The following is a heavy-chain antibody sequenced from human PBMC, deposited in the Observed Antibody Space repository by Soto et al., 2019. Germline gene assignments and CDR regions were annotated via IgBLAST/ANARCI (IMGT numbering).Heavy chain of an antibody. D-gene: IGHD3-3*01. Sequence: SSETLSLTCAISGDSVSSNSAAWNWIRQSPSRGLEWLGRTYYRSKWYNDYAVSVKSRITINPDTSKNQFSLQLNSVTPEDTAVYYCARGVVVDFWSGYPYGMDVWGQGTTVTVSS. J-gene: IGHJ6*02. CDR3: ARGVVVDFWSGYPYGMDV. CDR1: GDSVSSNSAA. V-gene: IGHV6-1*01. CDR2: TYYRSKWYN.